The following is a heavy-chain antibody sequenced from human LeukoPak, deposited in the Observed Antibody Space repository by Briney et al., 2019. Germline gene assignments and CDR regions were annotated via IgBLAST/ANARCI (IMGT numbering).Heavy chain of an antibody. CDR3: AKGIRGYYDSSGQP. V-gene: IGHV3-30*18. D-gene: IGHD3-22*01. CDR1: GFTFSSYG. CDR2: ISYDGSNK. Sequence: PGGSLRLSCAASGFTFSSYGMHWVRQAPGKRLEWVAVISYDGSNKYYADSVKGRFTISRDNSKNTLYLQMNSLRAEDTAVYYCAKGIRGYYDSSGQPWGQGTLVTVSS. J-gene: IGHJ4*02.